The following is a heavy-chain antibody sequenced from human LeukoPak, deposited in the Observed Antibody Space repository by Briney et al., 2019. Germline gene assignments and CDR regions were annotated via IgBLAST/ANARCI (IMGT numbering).Heavy chain of an antibody. Sequence: ASVKVSCKASGYTFTGYYLQWVRQAPGQGLEWMGWINPNSGGTNYAQKFQGRVTMTRDTSISTAYMELSRLRSDDTAVYYCAREVRGVIISWFDPWGQGTLVTVSS. J-gene: IGHJ5*02. CDR3: AREVRGVIISWFDP. CDR2: INPNSGGT. V-gene: IGHV1-2*02. CDR1: GYTFTGYY. D-gene: IGHD3-10*01.